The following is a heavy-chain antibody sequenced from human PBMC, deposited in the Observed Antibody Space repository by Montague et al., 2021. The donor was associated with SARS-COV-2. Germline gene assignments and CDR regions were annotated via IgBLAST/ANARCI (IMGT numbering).Heavy chain of an antibody. Sequence: SETLSLTCTVSGGSISSSSYYWGWIRQPPGKGLEWIGSIYYSGXTXYXXXXKXRVTISVDTSKNQSSLKLSSVTAADTAVYYCARRGRKLLPVATTIGGFDIWGQGTMVTVSS. CDR1: GGSISSSSYY. D-gene: IGHD5-12*01. CDR3: ARRGRKLLPVATTIGGFDI. J-gene: IGHJ3*02. CDR2: IYYSGXT. V-gene: IGHV4-39*01.